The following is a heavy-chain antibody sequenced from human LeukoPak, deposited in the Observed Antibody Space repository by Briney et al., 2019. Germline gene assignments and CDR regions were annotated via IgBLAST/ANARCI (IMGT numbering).Heavy chain of an antibody. Sequence: PGGSLRLSCAASGFTFSSYAMHWVRQAPGKGLEWVAVISYDGSNKYYADSVKGRFTISRDNSKNTLYLQMNSVSAEDTAVYYCAREMAMGGWGQGTLVTVSS. D-gene: IGHD3-16*01. V-gene: IGHV3-30-3*01. CDR3: AREMAMGG. CDR2: ISYDGSNK. J-gene: IGHJ4*02. CDR1: GFTFSSYA.